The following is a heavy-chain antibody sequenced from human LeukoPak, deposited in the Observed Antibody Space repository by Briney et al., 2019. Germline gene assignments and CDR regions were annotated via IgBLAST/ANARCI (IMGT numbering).Heavy chain of an antibody. J-gene: IGHJ4*02. CDR3: ARGHYYDKPLGY. D-gene: IGHD3-22*01. CDR2: IYYSGST. V-gene: IGHV4-59*01. CDR1: GGSISSYY. Sequence: SETLSLTCTVSGGSISSYYWSWIRQPPGKGLEWIGYIYYSGSTNYNPSLKSRVTISVDTSKNQFSLKLSSVTAADTAVYYCARGHYYDKPLGYWGQGTLVTASS.